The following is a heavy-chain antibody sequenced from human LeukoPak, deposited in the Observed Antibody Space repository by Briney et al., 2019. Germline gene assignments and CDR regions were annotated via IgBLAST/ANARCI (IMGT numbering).Heavy chain of an antibody. CDR2: ISGSGGST. Sequence: GGSLRLSCAASGFTFDDHGMSWVRQAPGKGLEWVSAISGSGGSTYYADSVKGRFTISRDNSKNTLYLQMNSLRAEDTAAYYCAKDVYYDFWSGYYKGLDYWGQGTLVTVS. CDR3: AKDVYYDFWSGYYKGLDY. J-gene: IGHJ4*02. V-gene: IGHV3-23*01. CDR1: GFTFDDHG. D-gene: IGHD3-3*01.